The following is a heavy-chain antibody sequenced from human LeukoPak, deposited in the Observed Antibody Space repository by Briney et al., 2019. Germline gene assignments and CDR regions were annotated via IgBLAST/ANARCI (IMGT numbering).Heavy chain of an antibody. Sequence: SSETLSLTCAVYGGSFSGYYWSWIRQPPGKGLEWIGEINHSGSTNYNPSLKSRVTISVDTSKNQFSLKLSSVTAADTAVYYCARDVAASGWNSVFGMDVWGQGTTVTVSS. V-gene: IGHV4-34*01. CDR1: GGSFSGYY. CDR2: INHSGST. J-gene: IGHJ6*02. D-gene: IGHD1-7*01. CDR3: ARDVAASGWNSVFGMDV.